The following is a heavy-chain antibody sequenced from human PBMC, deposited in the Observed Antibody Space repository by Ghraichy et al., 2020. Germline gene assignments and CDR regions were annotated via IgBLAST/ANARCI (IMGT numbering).Heavy chain of an antibody. CDR1: GFVFSNYY. V-gene: IGHV3-7*01. CDR3: VRDRQPTRYSGLDV. CDR2: IKQDGSES. Sequence: ESLNISCAASGFVFSNYYMSWVRQAPGKGLEWVAHIKQDGSESYYVDSVRGRFTISRDNAKISLWLQMDSLRVEDTAVYYCVRDRQPTRYSGLDVWGQGTTVIVAS. J-gene: IGHJ6*02.